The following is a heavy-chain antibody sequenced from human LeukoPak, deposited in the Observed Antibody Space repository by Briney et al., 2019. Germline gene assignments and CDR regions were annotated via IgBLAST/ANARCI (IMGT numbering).Heavy chain of an antibody. CDR3: AREAYDYGEDY. CDR2: IYYSGST. J-gene: IGHJ4*02. CDR1: GGSISSYY. D-gene: IGHD4-17*01. Sequence: SETLSLTCTVSGGSISSYYWSWIRQPPGKGLEWIGYIYYSGSTNYNPSLKSRVTISVDTSKNQFSLKLSSVTAADTAVYYCAREAYDYGEDYWGQGTLVTVSS. V-gene: IGHV4-59*01.